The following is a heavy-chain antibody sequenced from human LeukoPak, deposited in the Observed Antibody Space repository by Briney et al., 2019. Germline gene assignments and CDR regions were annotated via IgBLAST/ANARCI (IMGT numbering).Heavy chain of an antibody. CDR1: GYTFTSYD. V-gene: IGHV1-8*03. D-gene: IGHD5-12*01. J-gene: IGHJ3*02. CDR2: MNPNSGNT. Sequence: ASVKVSCKASGYTFTSYDINWVRQATGQGLEWMGWMNPNSGNTGYAQKFQGRVTITRNTSISTAYMELSSLRSEDTAVYYCARDPTWIGAFDIWGQGTMVTVSS. CDR3: ARDPTWIGAFDI.